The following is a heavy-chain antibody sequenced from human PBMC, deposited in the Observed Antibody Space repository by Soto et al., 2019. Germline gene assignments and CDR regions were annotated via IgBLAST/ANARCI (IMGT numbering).Heavy chain of an antibody. J-gene: IGHJ4*02. CDR1: GFAFRTFG. CDR3: AKKLTGSVMSCPDD. D-gene: IGHD4-4*01. Sequence: GGSLRLSCAASGFAFRTFGMHWVRQAPGKGLEWVAATSSDGTIKSYADSAKGRFTISRDNSKNTLYLQIDSLRAEDTALYYCAKKLTGSVMSCPDDRGQGTQVTVSS. CDR2: TSSDGTIK. V-gene: IGHV3-30*18.